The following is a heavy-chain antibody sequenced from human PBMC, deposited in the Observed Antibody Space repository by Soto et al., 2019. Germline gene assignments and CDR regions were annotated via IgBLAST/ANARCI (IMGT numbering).Heavy chain of an antibody. Sequence: GGSLRLSCAASGFTFSSYAMSWVRQAPGKGLEWVSAISGSGGSTYYADSVKGRFTISRDNSKNTLYLQMNSLRAEDTAVYYCAKPAATYFSYYYGMDVWGQGTTVTVSS. J-gene: IGHJ6*02. V-gene: IGHV3-23*01. CDR3: AKPAATYFSYYYGMDV. CDR1: GFTFSSYA. CDR2: ISGSGGST. D-gene: IGHD2-2*01.